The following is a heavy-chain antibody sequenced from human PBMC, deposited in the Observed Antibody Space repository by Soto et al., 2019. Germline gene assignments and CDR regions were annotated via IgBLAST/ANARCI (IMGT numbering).Heavy chain of an antibody. Sequence: SQTLSLTCVISGDSVSSNDATWGWIRQSPSRGLEWLGGTYYRFKWYNDYAVSVKSRITINPDTSKNQISLQLNSVTPEDTAIYYCVRLIGNSWLDYWGQGTLVTVSS. CDR2: TYYRFKWYN. J-gene: IGHJ4*02. V-gene: IGHV6-1*01. D-gene: IGHD6-13*01. CDR1: GDSVSSNDAT. CDR3: VRLIGNSWLDY.